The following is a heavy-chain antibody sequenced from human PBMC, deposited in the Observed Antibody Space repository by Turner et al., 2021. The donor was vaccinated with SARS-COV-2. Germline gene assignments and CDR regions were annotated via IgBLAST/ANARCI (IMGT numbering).Heavy chain of an antibody. V-gene: IGHV4-31*03. CDR1: GGSLSRGGYY. D-gene: IGHD4-17*01. CDR2: IYYSGIT. CDR3: ATCAVTTGYYYHYGLDV. J-gene: IGHJ6*02. Sequence: VQLQESGPGLVKPSQTLSLPCTVPGGSLSRGGYYWSWIRQHPGKGLEWIGYIYYSGITYYNPSLKCRVTISVDTSKNQFSRTLSSVTAADTAVYYCATCAVTTGYYYHYGLDVWGQGTTVTVSS.